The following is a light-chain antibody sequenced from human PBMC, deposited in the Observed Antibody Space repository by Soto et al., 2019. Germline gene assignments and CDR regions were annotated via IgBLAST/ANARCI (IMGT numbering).Light chain of an antibody. V-gene: IGKV3-15*01. CDR3: QQYNNWPPIT. CDR2: VAS. Sequence: IVMTQSPATLSVSPGGRATLSCRASQSIGSNLAWYQQKPGQAPRLLISVASTRATGIPARFSGSGSGTEFTLTISSLQSEDFEVYYCQQYNNWPPITFGQWTRLEIK. CDR1: QSIGSN. J-gene: IGKJ5*01.